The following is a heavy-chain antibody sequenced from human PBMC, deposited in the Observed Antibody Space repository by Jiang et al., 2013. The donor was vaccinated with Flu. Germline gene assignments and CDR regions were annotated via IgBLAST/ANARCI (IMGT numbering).Heavy chain of an antibody. CDR2: ITGSGNSS. Sequence: VQLVESGGGLVQPGGSLRLSCAASGVAFSNFAMTWVRQSPGKGLEWVSAITGSGNSSFYADSVKGRFTISRDNSKNTLFLQMNSLRVEDTALYFCAKEDYYETGGSYSDYFDSWGQGTLVTVSS. V-gene: IGHV3-23*04. CDR3: AKEDYYETGGSYSDYFDS. CDR1: GVAFSNFA. J-gene: IGHJ4*02. D-gene: IGHD3-22*01.